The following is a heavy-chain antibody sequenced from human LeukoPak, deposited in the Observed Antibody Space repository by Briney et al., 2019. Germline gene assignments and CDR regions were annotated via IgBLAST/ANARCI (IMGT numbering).Heavy chain of an antibody. CDR2: IYHSGST. Sequence: SETLSLTCTVSGYSISSGYYWGWIRQPPGKGLEWIGSIYHSGSTYYNPSLKSRVTISVDTSKNQFSLKLSSVTAADTAVYYCARSGVADWFDPWGQGTLVTVSS. CDR3: ARSGVADWFDP. D-gene: IGHD2-15*01. CDR1: GYSISSGYY. J-gene: IGHJ5*02. V-gene: IGHV4-38-2*02.